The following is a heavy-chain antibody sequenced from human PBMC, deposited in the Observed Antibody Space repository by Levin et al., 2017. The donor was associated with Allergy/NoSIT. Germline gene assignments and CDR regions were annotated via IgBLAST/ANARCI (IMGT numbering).Heavy chain of an antibody. Sequence: ASVKVSCAASGFTFSSYSMNWVRQAPGKGLEWVSYIRSSSTTIYYADSVKGRFSISRDNAENSLYLQMNSLRDEDTALYYCVRGIVGSISAAGGQGTLVTVSS. CDR1: GFTFSSYS. J-gene: IGHJ4*02. D-gene: IGHD1-26*01. V-gene: IGHV3-48*02. CDR2: IRSSSTTI. CDR3: VRGIVGSISAA.